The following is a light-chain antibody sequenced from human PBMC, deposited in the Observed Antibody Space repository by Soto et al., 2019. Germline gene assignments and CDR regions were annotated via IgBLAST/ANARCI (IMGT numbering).Light chain of an antibody. Sequence: DIVMTQSPDSLAVSLGERATINCKSSQSVLHSSRNKNYIAWYQQKPGQPPKLLIYWASNRESGVHDRFSGRGSGTDFTLTISSLQAEDVAGYYCQQHYSVPGTFGQGTKVEI. V-gene: IGKV4-1*01. CDR3: QQHYSVPGT. CDR1: QSVLHSSRNKNY. J-gene: IGKJ1*01. CDR2: WAS.